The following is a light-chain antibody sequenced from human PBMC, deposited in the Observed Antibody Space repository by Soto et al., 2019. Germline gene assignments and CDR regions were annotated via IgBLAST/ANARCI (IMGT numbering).Light chain of an antibody. Sequence: EVVMTRSPATLSVSPGERATLSCRASQSVSSSLAWYQQKPGQAPRLLIYGASSRATGIPARFSGSGSGTNFTLTISSLEPEDFAVYYCQQRRSWQVTFGQGTRLEIK. V-gene: IGKV3-15*01. J-gene: IGKJ5*01. CDR1: QSVSSS. CDR3: QQRRSWQVT. CDR2: GAS.